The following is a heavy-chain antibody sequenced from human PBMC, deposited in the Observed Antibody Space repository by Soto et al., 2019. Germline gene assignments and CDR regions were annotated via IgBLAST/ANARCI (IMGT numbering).Heavy chain of an antibody. D-gene: IGHD3-10*01. CDR1: GFTFSSYG. J-gene: IGHJ6*02. V-gene: IGHV3-33*01. CDR2: IWYGGSNK. CDR3: ARDPELLWFGELLYIKVKRGYYYGMDV. Sequence: GGSLRLSCAASGFTFSSYGMHWVRQAPGKGLEWVAVIWYGGSNKYYADSVKGRFTISRDNSKNTLYLQMNSLRAEDTAVYYCARDPELLWFGELLYIKVKRGYYYGMDVWGQGTTVTVSS.